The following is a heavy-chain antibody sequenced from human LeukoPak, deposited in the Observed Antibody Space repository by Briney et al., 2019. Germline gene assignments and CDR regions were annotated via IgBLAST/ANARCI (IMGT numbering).Heavy chain of an antibody. J-gene: IGHJ4*02. V-gene: IGHV1-2*02. CDR3: ARGQDVVVPAASGY. CDR2: INPNSGGT. Sequence: ASVKVSCKASGYTFTGYYMHWVRQAPGQGLGWMGWINPNSGGTNYAQKFQGRVTMTRDTSISTAYMQLSRLRSDDTAVYYCARGQDVVVPAASGYWGQGTLVTVSS. CDR1: GYTFTGYY. D-gene: IGHD2-2*01.